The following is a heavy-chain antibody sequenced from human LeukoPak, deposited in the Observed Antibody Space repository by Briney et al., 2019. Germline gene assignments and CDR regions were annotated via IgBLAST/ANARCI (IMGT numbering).Heavy chain of an antibody. J-gene: IGHJ4*02. CDR1: GFTFSSYE. CDR3: ARQNDFWCDYPTFDY. D-gene: IGHD3-3*01. Sequence: GGSLRLSCAASGFTFSSYEMNWVRQAPGKGLEWVSYISSSGSTIYYADSVKGRFTISRDNAKNSLYLQMNSLRAEDTAVYYCARQNDFWCDYPTFDYWGQGTLVTVSS. CDR2: ISSSGSTI. V-gene: IGHV3-48*03.